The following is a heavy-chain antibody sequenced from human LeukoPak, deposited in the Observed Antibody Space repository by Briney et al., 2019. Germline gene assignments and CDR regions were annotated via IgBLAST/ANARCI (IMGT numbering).Heavy chain of an antibody. V-gene: IGHV3-21*01. CDR1: GFTFSSYS. CDR2: ISSSSSYI. D-gene: IGHD2-2*03. J-gene: IGHJ4*02. Sequence: GGSLRLSCAASGFTFSSYSMNWVRQAPGKGLEWVSSISSSSSYIYYADSVKGRFTISRDNAKNSLYLQMNSLRAEDTAVYYCASGYCSSTSCYDLDYWGQGTLVTVSS. CDR3: ASGYCSSTSCYDLDY.